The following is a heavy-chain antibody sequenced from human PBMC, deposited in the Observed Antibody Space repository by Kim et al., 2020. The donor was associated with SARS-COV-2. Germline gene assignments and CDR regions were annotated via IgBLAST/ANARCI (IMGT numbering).Heavy chain of an antibody. J-gene: IGHJ6*02. Sequence: GGSLRLSCSASGFTFRSYAGHWVRQAPGKGLEYVSAISSHGGSTYYADSVMGRFTISRDNSKNTLYLQMSSLRAEDPAVYYCVKADTSYYYYYAMDVWGQGTTVTVS. CDR3: VKADTSYYYYYAMDV. V-gene: IGHV3-64D*06. D-gene: IGHD3-3*01. CDR1: GFTFRSYA. CDR2: ISSHGGST.